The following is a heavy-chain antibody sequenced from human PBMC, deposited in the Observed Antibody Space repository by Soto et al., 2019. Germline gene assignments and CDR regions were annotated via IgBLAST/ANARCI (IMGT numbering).Heavy chain of an antibody. CDR3: ARGEGGDFWSGPSDY. Sequence: LSLTCTVSGGSLTSEGYYWSWIRQLPGKGLEWIGYIYYSGSIFYNPSLKSRVTISVDTSKNQFSLKLSSVTAADTAVYYCARGEGGDFWSGPSDYWGQGTLVTVSS. V-gene: IGHV4-61*08. CDR2: IYYSGSI. D-gene: IGHD3-3*01. CDR1: GGSLTSEGYY. J-gene: IGHJ4*02.